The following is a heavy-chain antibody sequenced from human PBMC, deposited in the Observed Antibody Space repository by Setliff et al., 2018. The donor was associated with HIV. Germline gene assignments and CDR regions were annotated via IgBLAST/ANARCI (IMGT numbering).Heavy chain of an antibody. CDR3: AKAADYDFWSGYSSGWFDP. CDR1: GYTFTSYA. J-gene: IGHJ5*02. Sequence: ASVKVSCKASGYTFTSYAMHWVRQAPGQRLEWMGWINAGNGNTKYSQKFQGRVTITRDTSASTAYMELSSLRSEDTAVYYCAKAADYDFWSGYSSGWFDPWGQGTLVTVSS. D-gene: IGHD3-3*01. CDR2: INAGNGNT. V-gene: IGHV1-3*01.